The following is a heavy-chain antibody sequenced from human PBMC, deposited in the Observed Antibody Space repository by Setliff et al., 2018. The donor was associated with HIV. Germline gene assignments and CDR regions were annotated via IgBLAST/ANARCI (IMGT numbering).Heavy chain of an antibody. CDR1: GYSFTSYW. V-gene: IGHV5-51*01. CDR2: IYPGDSDT. J-gene: IGHJ3*02. CDR3: ARRRNDYYDSSGYHYGDAFDI. D-gene: IGHD3-22*01. Sequence: PGESLKISCKGSGYSFTSYWIGWVRQMPGKGLEWMGLIYPGDSDTRYSPSFQGQVTISADKSISTAYLQWSSLKASDTAMYYCARRRNDYYDSSGYHYGDAFDIWGQGTMVTVSS.